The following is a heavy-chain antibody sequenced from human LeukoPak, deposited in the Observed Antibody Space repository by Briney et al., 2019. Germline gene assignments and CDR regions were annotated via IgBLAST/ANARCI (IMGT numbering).Heavy chain of an antibody. Sequence: LRLSCAASGFTFSSYCRHWVRQAPSKGLEWVAVISYDGSDKHYGDSVKGRFTISRDNSKSTLYLQMNSLRAEDTAVYYCAKELYSTTWYDYWGQGTLVTVSS. J-gene: IGHJ4*02. CDR2: ISYDGSDK. CDR3: AKELYSTTWYDY. V-gene: IGHV3-30*18. D-gene: IGHD6-13*01. CDR1: GFTFSSYC.